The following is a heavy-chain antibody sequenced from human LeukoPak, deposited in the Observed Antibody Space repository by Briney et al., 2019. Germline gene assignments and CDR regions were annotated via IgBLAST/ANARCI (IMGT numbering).Heavy chain of an antibody. V-gene: IGHV4-38-2*02. Sequence: PSETLSLTCTVSGYSISSGYYWGWIRQPPGKGLAWIGSIYHSGSTYYNPSLKSRVTISVDTPKNQFSLKLSSVTAADTAVYYCARSGYCSSTSCSYFDYWGQGTLVTVSS. CDR2: IYHSGST. CDR3: ARSGYCSSTSCSYFDY. D-gene: IGHD2-2*01. CDR1: GYSISSGYY. J-gene: IGHJ4*02.